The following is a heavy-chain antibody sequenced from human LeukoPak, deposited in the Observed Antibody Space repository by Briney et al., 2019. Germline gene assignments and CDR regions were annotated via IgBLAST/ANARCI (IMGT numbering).Heavy chain of an antibody. D-gene: IGHD2-2*02. CDR1: GFTFSSYA. Sequence: GGSLRLSCAASGFTFSSYAMSWVRQAPGKGLEWVSAISGSGGSTYYADSVKGRFTISRDNAKNSLYLQMNSLRAEDTAVYYCARDQGCSSTSCYTAFDYWGQGTLVTVSS. V-gene: IGHV3-23*01. CDR3: ARDQGCSSTSCYTAFDY. CDR2: ISGSGGST. J-gene: IGHJ4*02.